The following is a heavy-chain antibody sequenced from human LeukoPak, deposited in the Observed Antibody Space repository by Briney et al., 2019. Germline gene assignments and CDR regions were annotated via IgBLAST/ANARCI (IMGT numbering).Heavy chain of an antibody. Sequence: GESLKISCKGSGYSFTRYWIGWVRQMPGKGLECIGIIYPGDSDTRYSPSFQGQVTISADKSISTAYLQWSSLKASDTAMYYCARSVAAVAASYNWFDPWGQGTLVTVSS. CDR2: IYPGDSDT. V-gene: IGHV5-51*01. CDR1: GYSFTRYW. J-gene: IGHJ5*02. D-gene: IGHD6-19*01. CDR3: ARSVAAVAASYNWFDP.